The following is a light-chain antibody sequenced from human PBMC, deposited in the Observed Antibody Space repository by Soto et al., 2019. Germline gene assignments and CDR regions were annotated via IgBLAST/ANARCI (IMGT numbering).Light chain of an antibody. Sequence: QSALTQPPSASGSPGQSVTISCTGTSSDVGTYNSVSWYQQHPGTAPKLMIYEVSKRPSGVPDRFSASKSGNTASLTVSGLQTEDEADYYCSSYAGSKTVFGTGTKLTVL. CDR2: EVS. J-gene: IGLJ1*01. CDR1: SSDVGTYNS. CDR3: SSYAGSKTV. V-gene: IGLV2-8*01.